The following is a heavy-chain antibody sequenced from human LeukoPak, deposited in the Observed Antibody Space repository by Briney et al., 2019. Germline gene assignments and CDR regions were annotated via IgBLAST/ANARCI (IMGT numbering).Heavy chain of an antibody. CDR3: ARHTSMGLPITILENWFDP. V-gene: IGHV1-18*01. Sequence: GESLKISCKASGYTFISYGVSWVRQAPGQGLEWMGWINAYNGNTNYAQKLQGRVSLTTDTSTSTAYMELRSLRSDDTAVYYCARHTSMGLPITILENWFDPWGQGTLVTVSS. CDR1: GYTFISYG. J-gene: IGHJ5*02. CDR2: INAYNGNT. D-gene: IGHD3-9*01.